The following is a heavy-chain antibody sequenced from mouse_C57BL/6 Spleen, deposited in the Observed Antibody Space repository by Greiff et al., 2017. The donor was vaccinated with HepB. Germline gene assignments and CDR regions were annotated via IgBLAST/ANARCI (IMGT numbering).Heavy chain of an antibody. CDR3: ARFDYPGLYAMDY. V-gene: IGHV1-78*01. CDR1: GYTFTDHP. D-gene: IGHD2-4*01. J-gene: IGHJ4*01. CDR2: IYPRDGST. Sequence: VQLQQSDAELVKPGASVKISCKVSGYTFTDHPIHWMKQRPEQGLEWIGYIYPRDGSTKYNEEFKGKATLTADKSSSTAYMQLNSLTSEDSAVYFCARFDYPGLYAMDYWGQGTSVTVSS.